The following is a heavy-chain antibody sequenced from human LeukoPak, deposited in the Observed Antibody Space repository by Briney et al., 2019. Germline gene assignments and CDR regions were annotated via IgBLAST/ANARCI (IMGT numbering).Heavy chain of an antibody. CDR3: AKTGYSSSTSCYTTLYYFDY. V-gene: IGHV3-30*02. CDR1: GFTFSSYG. J-gene: IGHJ4*02. D-gene: IGHD2-2*02. Sequence: GGSLRLSCAASGFTFSSYGMHWVRQAPGKGLEWVAFIRYDGSKKYYADSVKGRFTISRDNSKNTLYLQMNSLRAEDTAVYYCAKTGYSSSTSCYTTLYYFDYWGQGTLVTVSS. CDR2: IRYDGSKK.